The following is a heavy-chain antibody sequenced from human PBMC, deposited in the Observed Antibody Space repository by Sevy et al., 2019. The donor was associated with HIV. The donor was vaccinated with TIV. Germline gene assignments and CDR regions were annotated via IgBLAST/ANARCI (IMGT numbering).Heavy chain of an antibody. CDR2: ILYSRST. D-gene: IGHD1-7*01. V-gene: IGHV4-59*01. CDR1: GDSISGYY. J-gene: IGHJ6*02. CDR3: ARGDPELFYGMDV. Sequence: SETLSLTCTVSGDSISGYYWNWIRQPPGKGLEWIGYILYSRSTTYNPSLKSRVTISKDTCKNQFSLKLTSVTAADTAVYYCARGDPELFYGMDVWGQGTTVTVSS.